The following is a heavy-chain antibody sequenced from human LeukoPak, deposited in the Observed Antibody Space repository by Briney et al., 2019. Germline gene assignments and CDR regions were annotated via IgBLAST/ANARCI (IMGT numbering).Heavy chain of an antibody. CDR3: ARLKGTTSVFDY. V-gene: IGHV3-7*03. CDR1: GFTFSGHW. J-gene: IGHJ4*02. CDR2: INPDGGDK. D-gene: IGHD4-17*01. Sequence: PGGSLRLSCVTSGFTFSGHWMTWVRQAPGKGLEWVVNINPDGGDKFYVDSVKGRFTASRDNARNSLYLQVDSQRAADTAVYYCARLKGTTSVFDYWGQGTLVTVAS.